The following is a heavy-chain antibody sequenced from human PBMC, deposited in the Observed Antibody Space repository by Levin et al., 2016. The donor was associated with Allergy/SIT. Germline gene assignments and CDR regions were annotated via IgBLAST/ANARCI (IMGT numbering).Heavy chain of an antibody. V-gene: IGHV1-8*01. J-gene: IGHJ4*02. CDR3: ARGYGSGTHVEFDY. Sequence: ASVKVSCKAAGYTFGDYDIDWLRQTAGQGLEWMGRMNPDSLYTVYAEKLQGRVTMTRDISLGTAYMELSSLTADDTAVYYCARGYGSGTHVEFDYWGQGSQVTVSS. D-gene: IGHD3-10*01. CDR1: GYTFGDYD. CDR2: MNPDSLYT.